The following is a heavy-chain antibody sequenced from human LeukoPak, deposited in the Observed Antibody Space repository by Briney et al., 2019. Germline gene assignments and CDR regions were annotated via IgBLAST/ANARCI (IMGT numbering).Heavy chain of an antibody. Sequence: QTGGSLRLSCAASGFTFSSYWMSWVRQAPGKGLEWVANIKQDGSEKYLVDSVKGRFTISRDNAKNSLYLQMNSLRGEDTAVYYCARGRRVPAAMGNWFDPWGQGTLVTVSS. CDR1: GFTFSSYW. CDR3: ARGRRVPAAMGNWFDP. D-gene: IGHD2-2*01. V-gene: IGHV3-7*01. CDR2: IKQDGSEK. J-gene: IGHJ5*02.